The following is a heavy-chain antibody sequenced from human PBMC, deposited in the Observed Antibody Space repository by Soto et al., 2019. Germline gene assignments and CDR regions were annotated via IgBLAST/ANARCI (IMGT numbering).Heavy chain of an antibody. J-gene: IGHJ4*02. CDR3: ARGQGSFAH. CDR2: INHSGFT. D-gene: IGHD3-10*01. CDR1: GGSFTGYY. V-gene: IGHV4-34*01. Sequence: QLQLHQSGAGLLKPSETLSLTCDVSGGSFTGYYWAWIRQPPGQGLEWIGEINHSGFTNYNPSLTGRVTISLDTSRSQFSLKLDSLTAEDTACYFCARGQGSFAHWGQGTLVNVSS.